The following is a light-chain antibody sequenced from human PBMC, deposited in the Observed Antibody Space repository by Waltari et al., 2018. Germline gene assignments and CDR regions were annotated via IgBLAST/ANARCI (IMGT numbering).Light chain of an antibody. Sequence: EIVLTQSPGTLSLSPGERATLSCRASQSVSRALAWYQQKPGQAPRLLISGTSDRATCIPDRFSRSGSGTDFSLTISGLGPEDFAVYDCQHYVRLPATFGQGTKVEIK. CDR1: QSVSRA. CDR3: QHYVRLPAT. CDR2: GTS. V-gene: IGKV3-20*01. J-gene: IGKJ1*01.